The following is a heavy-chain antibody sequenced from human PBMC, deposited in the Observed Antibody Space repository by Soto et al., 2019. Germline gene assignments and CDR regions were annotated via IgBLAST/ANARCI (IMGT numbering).Heavy chain of an antibody. CDR2: ISGGGGST. D-gene: IGHD2-21*02. CDR3: AKGFLVVVTVIRPDDAFDA. CDR1: GFTFGNYG. V-gene: IGHV3-23*01. J-gene: IGHJ5*01. Sequence: EVQLLESGGGLVQPGGSLRLSCAASGFTFGNYGMNWVRQAPGTGLEWVSGISGGGGSTYYADSVKGRFTISRDPSKNTIFLEMNSLRAEDTAVYYCAKGFLVVVTVIRPDDAFDAWGQGTLFTVSS.